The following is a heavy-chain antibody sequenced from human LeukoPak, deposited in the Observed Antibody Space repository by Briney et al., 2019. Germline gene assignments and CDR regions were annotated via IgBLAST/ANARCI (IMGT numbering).Heavy chain of an antibody. V-gene: IGHV3-20*04. Sequence: PGVSLRLSCAASGFTFDDYGMSWVRQSPGKGLEWVSGINWDGGSTGYADSVKGRFTISRDNAKNSLYLQMNSLRAEDTALYYCARVYYASSGYYFPYFDYWGQGTLVTVSS. CDR3: ARVYYASSGYYFPYFDY. CDR2: INWDGGST. D-gene: IGHD3-22*01. CDR1: GFTFDDYG. J-gene: IGHJ4*02.